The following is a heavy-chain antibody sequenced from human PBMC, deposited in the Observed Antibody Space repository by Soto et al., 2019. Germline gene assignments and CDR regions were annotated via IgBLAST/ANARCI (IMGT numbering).Heavy chain of an antibody. CDR3: AKDREYSYGSNGYYHYGMDV. CDR2: MSYDGRNK. D-gene: IGHD5-18*01. V-gene: IGHV3-30*18. Sequence: GGSLSLSCAASGFPFSSYGMHWVRQAPGKGLEWVAVMSYDGRNKYYAESVKGRFTISRDNSKNTLYLQMNSLRAEDTAVYYCAKDREYSYGSNGYYHYGMDVWGQGTTVTVSS. J-gene: IGHJ6*02. CDR1: GFPFSSYG.